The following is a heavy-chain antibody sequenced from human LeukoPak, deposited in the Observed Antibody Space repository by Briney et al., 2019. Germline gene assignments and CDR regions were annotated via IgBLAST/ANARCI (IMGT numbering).Heavy chain of an antibody. J-gene: IGHJ4*02. V-gene: IGHV1-18*01. CDR3: ARDVNILYFYDSSGYATPFDY. D-gene: IGHD3-22*01. CDR1: GYTFTSYG. CDR2: ISAYNGNT. Sequence: ASVKVSCKASGYTFTSYGISWVRQAPGQGLEWMGWISAYNGNTNYAQKLQGRVTMTTDTSTSTAYMELRSLRSDDTAVYYCARDVNILYFYDSSGYATPFDYWGQGTLVTVSS.